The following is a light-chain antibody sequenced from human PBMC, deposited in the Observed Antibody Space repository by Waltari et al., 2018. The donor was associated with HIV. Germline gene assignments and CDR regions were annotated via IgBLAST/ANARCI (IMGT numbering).Light chain of an antibody. CDR3: QQYFSPTWT. CDR2: KAS. J-gene: IGKJ1*01. CDR1: QTISTW. Sequence: IQMTQSPSTLSVSVGDRVTITCRASQTISTWLAWYQQKPGKGPKLLIYKASVLQSGVSSRFSGSGSGTEFTLTISSLQPDDFATYYCQQYFSPTWTFGQGTKVDI. V-gene: IGKV1-5*03.